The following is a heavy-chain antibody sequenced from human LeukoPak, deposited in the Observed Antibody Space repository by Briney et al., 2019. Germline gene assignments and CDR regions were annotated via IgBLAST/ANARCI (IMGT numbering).Heavy chain of an antibody. D-gene: IGHD2-2*01. CDR2: INPNSGGT. J-gene: IGHJ4*02. CDR3: ARDVVVVPAAMFDY. V-gene: IGHV1-2*02. CDR1: GYTFTGYY. Sequence: ASVKVSCKASGYTFTGYYMHWVRQAPGQGLEWMGWINPNSGGTNYAQKFQGRVTMTRDTSISTAYMELSRLRSDDTAVYYCARDVVVVPAAMFDYWGQGTLVTVSS.